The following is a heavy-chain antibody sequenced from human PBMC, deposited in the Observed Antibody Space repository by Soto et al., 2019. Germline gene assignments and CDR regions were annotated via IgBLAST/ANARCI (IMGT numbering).Heavy chain of an antibody. CDR1: GYTFTSYG. V-gene: IGHV1-3*01. CDR2: INAGNGNT. Sequence: ASVKVSCKASGYTFTSYGIHWVRQAPGQRLEWTGWINAGNGNTKYSEKFQGRVTITRDTSASTAYLELSSLRSEDTAVYYCARDPNASSAYSHNYDYGMDVWGQGTTVTV. CDR3: ARDPNASSAYSHNYDYGMDV. J-gene: IGHJ6*02. D-gene: IGHD3-22*01.